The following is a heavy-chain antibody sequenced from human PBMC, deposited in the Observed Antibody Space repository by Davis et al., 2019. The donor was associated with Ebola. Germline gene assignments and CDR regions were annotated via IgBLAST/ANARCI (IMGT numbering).Heavy chain of an antibody. J-gene: IGHJ6*04. Sequence: ESLIISCKGSGYSITSYWISWVRQMPGKGLGWMGKIDPYDSYTNYSPSFHGQVTISADKSISTAYLQWSSLKASDTAMYYCARRSPYYYYYGMDVWGKGTTVTVSS. CDR3: ARRSPYYYYYGMDV. V-gene: IGHV5-10-1*04. CDR1: GYSITSYW. CDR2: IDPYDSYT.